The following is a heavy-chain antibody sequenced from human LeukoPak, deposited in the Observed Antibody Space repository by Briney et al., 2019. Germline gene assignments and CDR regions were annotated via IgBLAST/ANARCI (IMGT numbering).Heavy chain of an antibody. Sequence: GGSLILSCAVSGFTFSSYWMHWVRQAPGKGLVWVSRINSDGSSTTYADSVKGRFTISRDNAKNTLYLQMNSLRAEDTAVYYCARSPSCGGDCSWGQGTLVTVSS. CDR3: ARSPSCGGDCS. J-gene: IGHJ5*02. CDR2: INSDGSST. V-gene: IGHV3-74*03. D-gene: IGHD2-21*02. CDR1: GFTFSSYW.